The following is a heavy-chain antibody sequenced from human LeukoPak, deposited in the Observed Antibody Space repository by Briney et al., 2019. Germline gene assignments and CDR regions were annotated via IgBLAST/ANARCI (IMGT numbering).Heavy chain of an antibody. J-gene: IGHJ6*03. CDR1: GFTFSNYW. Sequence: GGSLRLSCAASGFTFSNYWMHWVRQGPGKGLVRVSRINSDGINTSYADSVKGRFTISRDNAKNSVFLQMNSLRAEDTAVYYCARVLRYCSGGNCYSGGLGYMDVWGKGTTVTISS. V-gene: IGHV3-74*01. CDR3: ARVLRYCSGGNCYSGGLGYMDV. CDR2: INSDGINT. D-gene: IGHD2-15*01.